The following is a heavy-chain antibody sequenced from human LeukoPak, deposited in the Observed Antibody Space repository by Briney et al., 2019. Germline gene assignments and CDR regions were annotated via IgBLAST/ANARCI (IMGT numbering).Heavy chain of an antibody. Sequence: SETLSLTCTVSGGSISSGGYYWSWIRQPPGKGLEWIGYIYHSGSTYYNPSLKSRVTISVDTSKNQFSLKLSSVTAADTAVYYCARVARYYGSGSYALDYWGQGTLVTVSS. CDR2: IYHSGST. D-gene: IGHD3-10*01. V-gene: IGHV4-30-2*01. CDR3: ARVARYYGSGSYALDY. CDR1: GGSISSGGYY. J-gene: IGHJ4*02.